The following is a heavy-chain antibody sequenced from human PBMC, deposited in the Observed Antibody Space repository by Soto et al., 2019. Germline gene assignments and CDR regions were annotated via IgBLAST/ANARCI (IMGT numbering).Heavy chain of an antibody. V-gene: IGHV3-33*01. CDR1: GFTFSSYG. Sequence: GGSLRLSCVASGFTFSSYGMHWVRQAPGKGLEWVAIIWYDGTNKYYADSVKGRFTISRDNSKNTLYLQMNSLRAEDTAVYYCARPRRAVTYYGAAFDIWGQGTLVTVSS. CDR2: IWYDGTNK. D-gene: IGHD3-3*01. J-gene: IGHJ3*02. CDR3: ARPRRAVTYYGAAFDI.